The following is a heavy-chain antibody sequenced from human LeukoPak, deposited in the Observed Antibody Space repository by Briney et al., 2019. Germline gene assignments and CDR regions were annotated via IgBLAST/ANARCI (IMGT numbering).Heavy chain of an antibody. Sequence: MTGGSLRLSCAASGFTFSHAWMSWVRQAPGKGLEWVGRIKSKTDGGTTDYAAPVKGRFTISRDDSKNTLYLQMNSLKTEDTAVYYCTVVNYGSGGHPLGYWGQGTLVTVSS. CDR3: TVVNYGSGGHPLGY. CDR2: IKSKTDGGTT. V-gene: IGHV3-15*01. CDR1: GFTFSHAW. D-gene: IGHD3-10*01. J-gene: IGHJ4*02.